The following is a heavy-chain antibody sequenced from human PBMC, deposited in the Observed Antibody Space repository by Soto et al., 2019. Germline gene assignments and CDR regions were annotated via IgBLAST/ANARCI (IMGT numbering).Heavy chain of an antibody. D-gene: IGHD3-10*01. J-gene: IGHJ6*02. CDR1: GFTFSSYG. Sequence: QVQLVESGGGVVQPGRSLRLSCAASGFTFSSYGMHWFRQAPGKGLEWVAVIWYDGSNKYYADSVKGRFTISRDNSKNPLYLQMISLRAEETAVYYCARDLRSGCYYTVLQEHDYYYYYGMDVWGQGTTVTVSS. CDR3: ARDLRSGCYYTVLQEHDYYYYYGMDV. CDR2: IWYDGSNK. V-gene: IGHV3-33*01.